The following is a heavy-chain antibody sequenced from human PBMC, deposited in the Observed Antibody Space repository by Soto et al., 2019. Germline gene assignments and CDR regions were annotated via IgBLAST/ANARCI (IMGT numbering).Heavy chain of an antibody. D-gene: IGHD2-15*01. CDR3: ARYSASTMLDY. CDR1: GGSLSSSNDY. CDR2: IYYGGGT. J-gene: IGHJ4*02. Sequence: SDTLSLTCTVSGGSLSSSNDYWGWIRQPPGKGLEWIGSIYYGGGTHYNPSLESRVTISIDTPKNQFSLKLRSVTAADTAVFYCARYSASTMLDYWSQGTLVTVSS. V-gene: IGHV4-39*01.